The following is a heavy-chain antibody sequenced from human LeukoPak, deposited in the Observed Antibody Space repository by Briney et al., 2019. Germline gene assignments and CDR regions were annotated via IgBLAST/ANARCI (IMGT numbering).Heavy chain of an antibody. CDR1: GGSFSGYY. D-gene: IGHD6-13*01. J-gene: IGHJ4*02. CDR2: INHSGST. CDR3: ARVRGIAAAGRAYFDY. V-gene: IGHV4-34*01. Sequence: SETPSLTCAVYGGSFSGYYWSWIRQPPGKGLEWIGEINHSGSTNYNPSLKSRVTISVDTSKNQFSLKLSSVTAADTAVYYCARVRGIAAAGRAYFDYWGQGTLVTVSS.